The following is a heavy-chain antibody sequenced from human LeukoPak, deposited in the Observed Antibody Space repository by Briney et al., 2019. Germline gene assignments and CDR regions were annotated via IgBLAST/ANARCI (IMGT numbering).Heavy chain of an antibody. Sequence: PGGSLRLSCAASGFTFSSYSMNWVRQAPGKGLEWVSSISSSSSSYIYYADSVKGRFTISRDNAKNSLYLQMNSLRAEDTAVYYCARFTPEHSSGWYVDYYYYGMDVWGQGTTVTVSS. D-gene: IGHD6-19*01. CDR1: GFTFSSYS. CDR3: ARFTPEHSSGWYVDYYYYGMDV. CDR2: ISSSSSSYI. V-gene: IGHV3-21*01. J-gene: IGHJ6*02.